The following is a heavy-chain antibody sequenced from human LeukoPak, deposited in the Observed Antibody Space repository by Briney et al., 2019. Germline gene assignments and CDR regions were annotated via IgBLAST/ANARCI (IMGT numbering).Heavy chain of an antibody. CDR1: GCSINTGGYY. Sequence: SGTLSLTCTVSGCSINTGGYYWSWIRQDPGKGLEWIGYIYHSGSTYYNPSLKGRVTMSVDTSKNQFSLKLSSVTAADTAVYYCARGIKGYCSSTSCYAGSDYWGQGTLVTVSS. J-gene: IGHJ4*02. V-gene: IGHV4-31*03. CDR3: ARGIKGYCSSTSCYAGSDY. D-gene: IGHD2-2*01. CDR2: IYHSGST.